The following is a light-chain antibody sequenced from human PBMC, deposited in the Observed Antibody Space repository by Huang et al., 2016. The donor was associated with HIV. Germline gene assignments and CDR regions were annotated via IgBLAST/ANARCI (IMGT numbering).Light chain of an antibody. J-gene: IGKJ5*01. Sequence: DIQMTQSPSSLSASVGDRVTITCRASQSISRYLNWYQLKPGKAPKLLIYAASSLQSVVPSRFSGSGSGTDFTLTISSLQPEDFATYFCQRSYSTLSITFGQGTRLDIK. V-gene: IGKV1-39*01. CDR3: QRSYSTLSIT. CDR2: AAS. CDR1: QSISRY.